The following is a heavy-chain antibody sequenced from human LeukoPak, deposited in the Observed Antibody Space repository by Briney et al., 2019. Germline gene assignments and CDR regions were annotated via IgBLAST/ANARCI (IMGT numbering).Heavy chain of an antibody. J-gene: IGHJ6*03. Sequence: SETLSLTCTVSGDSNSSSNYYWGWIRQPPGKGLEWIGSIYYSGSTYYNPSLKSRVTISVDTSKNQFSLKLSSVTAADTAVYYCARPSGVVVPNYYMDVWGKGTTVTVSS. CDR3: ARPSGVVVPNYYMDV. CDR1: GDSNSSSNYY. CDR2: IYYSGST. D-gene: IGHD2-2*01. V-gene: IGHV4-39*01.